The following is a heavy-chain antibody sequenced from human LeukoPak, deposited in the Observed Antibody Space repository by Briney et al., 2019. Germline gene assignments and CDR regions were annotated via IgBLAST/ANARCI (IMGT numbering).Heavy chain of an antibody. Sequence: GGSLRLSCAAIGFTSNYWMHWVRQAPGKGLVWVSRISGDGSTTFYADSVKGRFTISRDNSKNTLYLQMNSLRAEDTAVYYCTRGYSGYGDFDCWGQGTLVTVSS. J-gene: IGHJ4*02. V-gene: IGHV3-74*01. CDR2: ISGDGSTT. D-gene: IGHD5-12*01. CDR3: TRGYSGYGDFDC. CDR1: GFTSNYW.